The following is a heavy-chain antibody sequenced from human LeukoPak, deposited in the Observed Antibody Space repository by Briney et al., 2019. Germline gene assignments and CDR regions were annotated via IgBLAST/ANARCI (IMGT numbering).Heavy chain of an antibody. CDR1: GFTFDDYA. J-gene: IGHJ5*02. V-gene: IGHV3-9*01. Sequence: PGRSLRLSCAASGFTFDDYAMHWVRQAPGKGLEWVSGISWNSGSIGYADSVKGRFTISRDNAKNSLYLQMNSLRAEDTAVYYCARENTYSSSSRWFEPWGQGTLVTVSS. CDR2: ISWNSGSI. CDR3: ARENTYSSSSRWFEP. D-gene: IGHD6-6*01.